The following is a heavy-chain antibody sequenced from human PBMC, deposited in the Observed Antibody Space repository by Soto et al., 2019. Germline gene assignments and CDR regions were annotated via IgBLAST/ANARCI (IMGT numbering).Heavy chain of an antibody. CDR1: GFTFSSYA. CDR3: ARGSMQWKIYYYYYYGMDV. CDR2: ISYDGSNK. D-gene: IGHD6-19*01. V-gene: IGHV3-30-3*01. Sequence: VGSLRLSCAASGFTFSSYAMHWVRQAPGKGLEWVAVISYDGSNKYYADSVKGRFTISRDNSKNTLYLQMNSLRAEDTAVYYCARGSMQWKIYYYYYYGMDVWGQGTTVTVSS. J-gene: IGHJ6*02.